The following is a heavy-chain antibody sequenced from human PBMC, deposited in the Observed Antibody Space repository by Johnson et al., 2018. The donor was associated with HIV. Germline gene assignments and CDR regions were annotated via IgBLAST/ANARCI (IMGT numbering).Heavy chain of an antibody. V-gene: IGHV3-30-3*01. CDR1: GFTFSTYA. CDR2: LSSDGSNK. D-gene: IGHD4-17*01. CDR3: ARDLLYGETAFDI. Sequence: QVLLVESGGGVVQPGRSLRLSCAASGFTFSTYAMHWVRQAPGKGLEWVAVLSSDGSNKYYGDSVTGRFPISRDNSKNTLYLQVNSLRGEDTAVYYCARDLLYGETAFDIWGQGTMVTVSS. J-gene: IGHJ3*02.